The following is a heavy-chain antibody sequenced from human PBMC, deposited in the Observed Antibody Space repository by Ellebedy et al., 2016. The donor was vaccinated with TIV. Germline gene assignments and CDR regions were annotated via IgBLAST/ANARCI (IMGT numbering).Heavy chain of an antibody. J-gene: IGHJ4*02. CDR3: ARDLLAVTGRGVDY. V-gene: IGHV1-46*01. D-gene: IGHD6-19*01. CDR2: INPSGSST. CDR1: GYTFTSYQ. Sequence: AASVKVSCKASGYTFTSYQMHWVRQAPGRGLEWMGIINPSGSSTNYAQKFQGRVTMTRDTSTSTLYMELSSLTSEDTAVYYCARDLLAVTGRGVDYWGQGTLVTVS.